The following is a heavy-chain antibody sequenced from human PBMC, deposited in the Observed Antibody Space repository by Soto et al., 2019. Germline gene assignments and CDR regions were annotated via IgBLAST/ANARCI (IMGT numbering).Heavy chain of an antibody. CDR2: IIPIFGTA. CDR3: ARVLSPYSGSYYPPQLLGAFDI. V-gene: IGHV1-69*13. D-gene: IGHD1-26*01. Sequence: GASVKVSCKASGGTFSSYAISWVRQAPGQGLEWMGGIIPIFGTANYAQKFQGRVTITADESTSTAYMELSSLRSEDTAVYYCARVLSPYSGSYYPPQLLGAFDIWGQGTMVTVSS. J-gene: IGHJ3*02. CDR1: GGTFSSYA.